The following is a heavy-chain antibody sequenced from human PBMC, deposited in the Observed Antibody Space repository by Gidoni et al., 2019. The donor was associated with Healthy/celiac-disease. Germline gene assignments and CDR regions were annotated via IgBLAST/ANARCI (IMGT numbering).Heavy chain of an antibody. Sequence: QVQLVESGGGVVQPGRSLRLSCAASGFTFSSYGMHWVRQAPGKGLEWVAVIWYYGSNKYYADSVKGRFTISRDNSKNTLYLQMNSLRAEGTAVYYCARDLVVPAAPSGYFDYWGQGTLVTVSS. CDR1: GFTFSSYG. J-gene: IGHJ4*02. CDR3: ARDLVVPAAPSGYFDY. CDR2: IWYYGSNK. D-gene: IGHD2-2*01. V-gene: IGHV3-33*01.